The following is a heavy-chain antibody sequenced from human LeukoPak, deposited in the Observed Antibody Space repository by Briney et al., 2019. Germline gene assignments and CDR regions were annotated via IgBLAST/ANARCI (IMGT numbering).Heavy chain of an antibody. CDR1: GFTFSSYW. CDR3: ARRDGQWLVLYSDAFDI. D-gene: IGHD6-19*01. Sequence: GGSLRLSCAASGFTFSSYWMSWVRQAPGKGLEWVANIKQDGSEKYYVDSVKGRFTISRDNAKNSLYLQMNSLRAEDTAVYYCARRDGQWLVLYSDAFDIWGQGTMVTVSS. J-gene: IGHJ3*02. V-gene: IGHV3-7*01. CDR2: IKQDGSEK.